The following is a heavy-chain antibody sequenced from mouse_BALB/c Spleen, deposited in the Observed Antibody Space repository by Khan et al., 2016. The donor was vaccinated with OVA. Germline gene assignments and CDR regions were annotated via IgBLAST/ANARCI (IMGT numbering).Heavy chain of an antibody. Sequence: QVQLQQSGAELARPGASVKMSCKASGYTFTSYTIHWIKLRPGQGLEWIGYINPSNGYTNYNQKFKDQATLTADKSSTPAYMQLSSLTSDDSAVYNWVRDGAYYRNDGWFAYWGQGTLVTVSA. CDR3: VRDGAYYRNDGWFAY. J-gene: IGHJ3*01. D-gene: IGHD2-14*01. V-gene: IGHV1-4*01. CDR2: INPSNGYT. CDR1: GYTFTSYT.